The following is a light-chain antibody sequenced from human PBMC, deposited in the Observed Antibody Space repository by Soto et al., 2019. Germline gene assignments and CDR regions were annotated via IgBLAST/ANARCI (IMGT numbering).Light chain of an antibody. V-gene: IGKV1-39*01. CDR3: QQSYSTPSWT. CDR2: AAS. Sequence: DIQMTQSPSSLSASVGDRVTITCRASQTISHYLNWYQQKPGKAPKLLIYAASSLQTGVPLRFSGRGSGTDFTLTISSLQPEDFATYYCQQSYSTPSWTFGQGTRVDIK. CDR1: QTISHY. J-gene: IGKJ1*01.